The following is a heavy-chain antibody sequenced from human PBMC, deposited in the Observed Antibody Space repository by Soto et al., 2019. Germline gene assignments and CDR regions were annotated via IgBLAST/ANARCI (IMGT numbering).Heavy chain of an antibody. Sequence: RASETLSLTCTVSGGSITSYFWSWIRQPPGKGPEWIGYIYYSGSTNYNPSLKSRVTISVDTSKNQFSLKLSSVTAADTAVYYCARVIGGWYEHDYWGPGILVTVSS. CDR2: IYYSGST. CDR1: GGSITSYF. D-gene: IGHD6-19*01. CDR3: ARVIGGWYEHDY. V-gene: IGHV4-59*01. J-gene: IGHJ4*02.